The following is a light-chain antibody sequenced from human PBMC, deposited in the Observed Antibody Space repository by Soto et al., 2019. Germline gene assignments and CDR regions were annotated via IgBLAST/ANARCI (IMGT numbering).Light chain of an antibody. J-gene: IGKJ4*01. CDR1: QSVSSY. CDR2: DAS. Sequence: EIVWTQSPSTLSLSPGERATLSCRARQSVSSYLAWYQQKPGQAPRLLIYDASNRATGIPARFSGSGSGTDFTLTISILEPEDFAVYYCQQRSNWPTFGGGTKVESK. V-gene: IGKV3-11*01. CDR3: QQRSNWPT.